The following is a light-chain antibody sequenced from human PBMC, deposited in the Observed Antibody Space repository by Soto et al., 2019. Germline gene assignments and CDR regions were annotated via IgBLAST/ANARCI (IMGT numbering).Light chain of an antibody. J-gene: IGKJ5*01. CDR3: HQYNSYSIT. Sequence: DIQMTQSPSTLSASVGDRVTITCRASQSISSWLAWYQQEPGKAPKLLIFDASTLEGGVPSRFSGSGSGTEFTLTISSLQPADFATYYCHQYNSYSITFGQGTRLEIK. CDR2: DAS. V-gene: IGKV1-5*01. CDR1: QSISSW.